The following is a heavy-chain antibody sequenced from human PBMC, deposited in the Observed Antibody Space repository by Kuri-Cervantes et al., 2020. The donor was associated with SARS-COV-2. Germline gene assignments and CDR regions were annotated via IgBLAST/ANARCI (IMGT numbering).Heavy chain of an antibody. CDR2: IGAYNGNT. CDR3: ARDGIDIVVGNDAFDI. V-gene: IGHV1-18*01. J-gene: IGHJ3*02. Sequence: ASVKVSCKASGGTFSSYAISWVRRAPGQGLEWMGWIGAYNGNTNYAQKLQGRVTMTTDTSTSTAYMELRSLRSDDTAVYYCARDGIDIVVGNDAFDIWGQGTMVTVSS. D-gene: IGHD2-2*01. CDR1: GGTFSSYA.